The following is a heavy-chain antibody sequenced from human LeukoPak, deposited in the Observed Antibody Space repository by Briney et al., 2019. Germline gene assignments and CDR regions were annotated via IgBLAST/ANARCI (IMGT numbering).Heavy chain of an antibody. V-gene: IGHV1-46*03. D-gene: IGHD3-3*01. J-gene: IGHJ4*02. Sequence: ASVKVSCKASGYTFTSYYMHWVRQAPGQGLEWMGTINPSGGSTSYAQKFQGRVTMTRDTSTSTVYMELSSLRSEDTAVYYCARDTLSYYDFWSGQAEYYFDYWGQGTLVTVSS. CDR2: INPSGGST. CDR1: GYTFTSYY. CDR3: ARDTLSYYDFWSGQAEYYFDY.